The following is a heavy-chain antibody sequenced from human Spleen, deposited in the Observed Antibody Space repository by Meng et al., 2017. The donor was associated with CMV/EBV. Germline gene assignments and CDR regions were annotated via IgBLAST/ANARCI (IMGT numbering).Heavy chain of an antibody. CDR1: GYIFTGYY. J-gene: IGHJ4*02. CDR2: IDPNRGVT. CDR3: AGQGTWGAFDY. D-gene: IGHD7-27*01. V-gene: IGHV1-2*02. Sequence: SCKASGYIFTGYYMHWVRQAPGQVLEWMGWIDPNRGVTNYAQKFQGRVTMTRDTSISTAYMELNRLISDDTAVYYCAGQGTWGAFDYWGQGTLVTVSS.